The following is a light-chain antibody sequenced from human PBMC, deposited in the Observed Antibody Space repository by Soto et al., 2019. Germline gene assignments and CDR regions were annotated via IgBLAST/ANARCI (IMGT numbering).Light chain of an antibody. CDR3: QHPSSLPRT. Sequence: IGMKQSPGTLSVSPEERATLYCRASQSVGNNLAWYQQKPGQAPRLLIHGASARATGIPARFSGSGSGTEFTLTISSLQSEDFAVYYCQHPSSLPRTFGQGTKVDIK. CDR2: GAS. V-gene: IGKV3-15*01. J-gene: IGKJ1*01. CDR1: QSVGNN.